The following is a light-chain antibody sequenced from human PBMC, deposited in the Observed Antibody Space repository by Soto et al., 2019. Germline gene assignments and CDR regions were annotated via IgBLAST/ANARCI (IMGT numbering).Light chain of an antibody. CDR3: QQYNTWPPVT. CDR1: QSVSSN. CDR2: GAS. Sequence: EIVMTQSPATLSVSPGERATLSCRASQSVSSNLAWYQQKPGQAPRLLIYGASTRATGIPARFSGSGSGTEFTLTISSLQSEDFAVYYCQQYNTWPPVTFRQGTKVDIK. J-gene: IGKJ1*01. V-gene: IGKV3-15*01.